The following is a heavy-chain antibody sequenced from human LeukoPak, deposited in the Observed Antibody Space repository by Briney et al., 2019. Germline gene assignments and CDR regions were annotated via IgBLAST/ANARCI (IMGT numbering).Heavy chain of an antibody. V-gene: IGHV6-1*01. Sequence: SQTLSLTCAISGDSVSSNSAAWNWIRQSPSRGLEWLGRTYYRSKWYNDYAVSVKSRITINPDKSKNQFSLQLNSVPPDDTAVYYCATRGPPRTMLRGVKSGWFDPWGQGTLVTVSS. CDR1: GDSVSSNSAA. CDR2: TYYRSKWYN. D-gene: IGHD3-10*01. CDR3: ATRGPPRTMLRGVKSGWFDP. J-gene: IGHJ5*02.